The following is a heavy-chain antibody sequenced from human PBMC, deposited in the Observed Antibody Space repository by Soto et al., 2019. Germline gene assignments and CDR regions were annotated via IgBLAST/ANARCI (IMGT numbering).Heavy chain of an antibody. J-gene: IGHJ4*02. D-gene: IGHD3-16*01. Sequence: SVKVSCKASGFTFTGHYIHWVRQAPGQGLEWMGGIIPIFGTANYAQKFQGRVTITADKSTSTAYMELSSLRSEDTAVYYCARQRGTYYFDYWGQGTLVTVSS. CDR2: IIPIFGTA. CDR1: GFTFTGHY. CDR3: ARQRGTYYFDY. V-gene: IGHV1-69*06.